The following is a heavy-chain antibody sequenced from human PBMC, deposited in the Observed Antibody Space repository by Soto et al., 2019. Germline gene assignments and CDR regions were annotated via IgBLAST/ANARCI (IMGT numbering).Heavy chain of an antibody. CDR2: IYYSGST. D-gene: IGHD3-22*01. CDR1: GGSIISTISY. J-gene: IGHJ4*02. Sequence: PSETLSLTCTVSGGSIISTISYWGWIRQPPGKGLEWIGYIYYSGSTNYNPSLKSRVTISVDTSKNQFSLKLSSVTAADTAVYYCARWASSGYYSFFDYWGQGTLVTVSS. V-gene: IGHV4-61*05. CDR3: ARWASSGYYSFFDY.